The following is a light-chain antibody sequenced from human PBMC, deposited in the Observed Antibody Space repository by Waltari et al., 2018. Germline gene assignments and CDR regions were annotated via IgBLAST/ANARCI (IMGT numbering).Light chain of an antibody. J-gene: IGLJ3*02. CDR3: SSYATSGTRV. CDR2: DVS. V-gene: IGLV2-14*03. Sequence: QSALTQPASMSASPGQSITISCTGTSSDIGNYNYVSWYQQPPGKAHKLLIYDVSYRPSVVADRFSGSKSGNTASLTISGLQADDEADYYCSSYATSGTRVFGGGTRLTVL. CDR1: SSDIGNYNY.